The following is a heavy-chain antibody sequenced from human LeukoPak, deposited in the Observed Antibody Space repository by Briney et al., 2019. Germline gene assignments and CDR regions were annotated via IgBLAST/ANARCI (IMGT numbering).Heavy chain of an antibody. CDR3: ARGRGAVAGYFDY. J-gene: IGHJ4*02. V-gene: IGHV4-34*01. CDR1: GGSFSGYY. Sequence: SETLSLTCAVYGGSFSGYYWSWIRQPPGKGLEWIGEVNHSGSTNYNPSLKSRVTISVDTSKNQLSLKLSSVTAADTAVFHCARGRGAVAGYFDYWGQGALVTVSS. D-gene: IGHD6-19*01. CDR2: VNHSGST.